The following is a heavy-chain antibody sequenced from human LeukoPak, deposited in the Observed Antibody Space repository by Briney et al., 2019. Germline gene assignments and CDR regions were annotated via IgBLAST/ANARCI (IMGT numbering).Heavy chain of an antibody. V-gene: IGHV3-33*08. D-gene: IGHD3-22*01. J-gene: IGHJ4*02. CDR2: IWYDGSNK. CDR1: GFTFSSHA. CDR3: ARGRYYNETSGYFDY. Sequence: GGSLRLSCAASGFTFSSHAMHWVRQAPGKGLEWVAVIWYDGSNKYYADSVKGRFTISRDNSKNTLYLQMNSLRIEDTAVYYCARGRYYNETSGYFDYWGQGTLVTVSS.